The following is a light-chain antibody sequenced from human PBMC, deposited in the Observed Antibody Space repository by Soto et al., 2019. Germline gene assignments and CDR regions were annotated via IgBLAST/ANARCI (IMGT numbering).Light chain of an antibody. V-gene: IGLV2-23*03. CDR1: SSDVGGYNL. CDR2: EGS. Sequence: SALTQPASVSGSPAQSIAISCTGTSSDVGGYNLVSWYRQYPGKVPKVLIYEGSKRPSGVSNRFSGSKSGNTASLTISGLQAEDEADYYCCSYACFCSFVFGTGPKVTV. CDR3: CSYACFCSFV. J-gene: IGLJ1*01.